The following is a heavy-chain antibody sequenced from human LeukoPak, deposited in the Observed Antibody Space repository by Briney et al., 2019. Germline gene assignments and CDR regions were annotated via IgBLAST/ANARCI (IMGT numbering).Heavy chain of an antibody. J-gene: IGHJ4*02. Sequence: ASVKVSCKASGYTFTIYGTSWVRHAPGQGLEWMGWISAYNGNTNYAQKLQGRVTMTTDTSTSTAYMELRSVRSDDTAVYYGARDWYYYDSSGYYPWDYWGQGTLVTVSS. V-gene: IGHV1-18*01. CDR2: ISAYNGNT. D-gene: IGHD3-22*01. CDR3: ARDWYYYDSSGYYPWDY. CDR1: GYTFTIYG.